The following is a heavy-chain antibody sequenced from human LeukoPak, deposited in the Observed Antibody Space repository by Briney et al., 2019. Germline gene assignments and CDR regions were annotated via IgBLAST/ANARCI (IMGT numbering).Heavy chain of an antibody. CDR1: GFTFSSYA. Sequence: PGGSLRLSCAASGFTFSSYAMSWVRQAPGQGLEWVSAISGSGGSTYYADSVKGRFTISRDNSKNTLYLQMNSLRAEDTAVYYCAKISNLQYYDFWSGYPEYFQHWGQGTLVTVSS. CDR2: ISGSGGST. D-gene: IGHD3-3*01. CDR3: AKISNLQYYDFWSGYPEYFQH. V-gene: IGHV3-23*01. J-gene: IGHJ1*01.